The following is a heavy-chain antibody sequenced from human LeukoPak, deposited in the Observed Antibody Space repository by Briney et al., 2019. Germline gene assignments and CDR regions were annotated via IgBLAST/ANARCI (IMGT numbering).Heavy chain of an antibody. J-gene: IGHJ5*02. Sequence: PSETLSLTRTVSGGSISSYYWSWIRQPPGKGLEWIGYIYYSGSTNYNPSLKSRVTISVDTSKNQFSLKLSSVTAADTAVYYCAMGVTGWFDPWGQGTLVTVSS. CDR1: GGSISSYY. CDR3: AMGVTGWFDP. CDR2: IYYSGST. V-gene: IGHV4-59*01. D-gene: IGHD3-16*01.